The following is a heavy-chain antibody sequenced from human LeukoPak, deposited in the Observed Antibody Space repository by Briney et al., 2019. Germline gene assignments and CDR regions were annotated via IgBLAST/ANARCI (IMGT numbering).Heavy chain of an antibody. CDR2: IYYSGST. J-gene: IGHJ4*02. CDR1: GGSISSYY. V-gene: IGHV4-59*01. D-gene: IGHD5-24*01. CDR3: ARVSDGYNDKDFDY. Sequence: SETLSLTCTVSGGSISSYYWSWIRQPPGKGLEWIGYIYYSGSTNYNPSLKSRVTISVDTSKNQFSLKLSSVTAADTAVYYCARVSDGYNDKDFDYWGQGTLVTVSS.